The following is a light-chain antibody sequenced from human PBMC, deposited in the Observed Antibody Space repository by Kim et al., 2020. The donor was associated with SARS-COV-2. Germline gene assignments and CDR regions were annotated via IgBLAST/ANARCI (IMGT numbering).Light chain of an antibody. V-gene: IGKV1-5*01. CDR1: QSISSW. CDR2: DVS. J-gene: IGKJ1*01. Sequence: DTQMTQSPPTLSASVGDRVTITCRASQSISSWLAWYQQKPGKAPTLLIHDVSTLESGVPSRFSGSGSGTEFTLIISSLQPDDFATYYCQQYDTCWTFGQGTKVDIK. CDR3: QQYDTCWT.